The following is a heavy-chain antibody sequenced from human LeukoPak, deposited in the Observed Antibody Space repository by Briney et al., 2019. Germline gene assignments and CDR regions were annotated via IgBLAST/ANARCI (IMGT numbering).Heavy chain of an antibody. V-gene: IGHV3-21*01. J-gene: IGHJ4*02. D-gene: IGHD2-21*02. CDR2: ISSSSSYI. CDR3: ARDITLDPHIVVVTTFDY. CDR1: GFTFSSYS. Sequence: YPGGSLRLSCAASGFTFSSYSMNWVRQAPGKGLEWVSSISSSSSYIYYADSVKGRFTISRDNAKNSLYLQMNSLRAEDTAVYYCARDITLDPHIVVVTTFDYWGQGTLVTVSS.